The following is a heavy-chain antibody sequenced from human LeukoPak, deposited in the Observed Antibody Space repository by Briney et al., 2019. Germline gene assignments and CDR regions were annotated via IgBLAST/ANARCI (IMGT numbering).Heavy chain of an antibody. J-gene: IGHJ4*02. D-gene: IGHD3-9*01. V-gene: IGHV3-11*06. CDR1: GFTFSDYY. CDR2: ISSSSSYT. CDR3: ARETDTLTGYNDY. Sequence: GGSLRLSCAASGFTFSDYYMSWIRQAPGKGLEWVSYISSSSSYTNYADSVKGRFTISRDNAKNSLYLQMNSLRAEDTAVYYCARETDTLTGYNDYWGQGTLVTVSS.